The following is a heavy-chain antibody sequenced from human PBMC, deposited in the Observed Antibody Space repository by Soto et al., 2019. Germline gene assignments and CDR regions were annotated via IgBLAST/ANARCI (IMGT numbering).Heavy chain of an antibody. V-gene: IGHV5-51*01. Sequence: GESLKISCKGSGYSFTSYWIGWVRQMPGKGLEWMGIIYPGDSDTRYSPSFQGQVTISADKSISTAYLQWSSLKASDTAMYYCARLEEAAQQLVQSFEYYYYGMDVWGQGTTVTVSS. CDR2: IYPGDSDT. J-gene: IGHJ6*02. CDR1: GYSFTSYW. CDR3: ARLEEAAQQLVQSFEYYYYGMDV. D-gene: IGHD6-6*01.